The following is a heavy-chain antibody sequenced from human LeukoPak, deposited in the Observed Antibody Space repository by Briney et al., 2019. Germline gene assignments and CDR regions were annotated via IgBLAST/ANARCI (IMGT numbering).Heavy chain of an antibody. V-gene: IGHV1-2*02. CDR3: ARVESGYDILTGYSKYYFDY. Sequence: ASVKVSCKASGYTFTGYYMHWVRQAPGQGLEWMGWINPNSGGTNYAQKLQGRVTMTRDTSISTAYMELSRLRSDDTAVYYCARVESGYDILTGYSKYYFDYWGQGTLVTVSS. D-gene: IGHD3-9*01. CDR2: INPNSGGT. CDR1: GYTFTGYY. J-gene: IGHJ4*02.